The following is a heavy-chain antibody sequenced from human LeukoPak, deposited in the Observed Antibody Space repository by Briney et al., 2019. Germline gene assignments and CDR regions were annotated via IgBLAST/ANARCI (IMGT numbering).Heavy chain of an antibody. V-gene: IGHV3-23*01. CDR2: ISVSETT. CDR3: ALSGGINWYGLEC. CDR1: GFISSTYA. D-gene: IGHD3-3*01. J-gene: IGHJ4*02. Sequence: GGSLRLSCAASGFISSTYAMSWVRQAPGKGLEWISAISVSETTYYADSVKGRFTISRDNSKNTLYLQMNSLRAEDTAVYYCALSGGINWYGLECWGQGTLVTVSS.